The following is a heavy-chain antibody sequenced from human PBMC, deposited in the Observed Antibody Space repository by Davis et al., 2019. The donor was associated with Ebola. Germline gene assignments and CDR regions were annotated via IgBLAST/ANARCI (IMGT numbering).Heavy chain of an antibody. Sequence: PGGSLRLSCAASGFSFSAYGMSWVRQAPGKGLEWVSSISDSRGTTKYADSVKGRFTISRANSNSTVFLQMNSLRAEDTAVYYCIGDPNWELGYWGQGTLVTVS. J-gene: IGHJ4*02. D-gene: IGHD3-10*01. CDR2: ISDSRGTT. CDR1: GFSFSAYG. V-gene: IGHV3-23*01. CDR3: IGDPNWELGY.